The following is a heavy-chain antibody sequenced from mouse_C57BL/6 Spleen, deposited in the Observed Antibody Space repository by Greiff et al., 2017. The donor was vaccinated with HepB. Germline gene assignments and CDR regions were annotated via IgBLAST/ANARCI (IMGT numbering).Heavy chain of an antibody. J-gene: IGHJ3*01. D-gene: IGHD1-1*01. CDR2: ISDGGSYT. CDR1: GFTFSSYA. Sequence: EVQVVESGGGLVKPGGSLKLSCAASGFTFSSYAMSWVRQTPEKRLEWVATISDGGSYTYYPDNVKGRFTISRDNAKNHLYLQMSHLKSEDTAMYYCAREDYGSSPFAYWGQGTLVTVSA. V-gene: IGHV5-4*01. CDR3: AREDYGSSPFAY.